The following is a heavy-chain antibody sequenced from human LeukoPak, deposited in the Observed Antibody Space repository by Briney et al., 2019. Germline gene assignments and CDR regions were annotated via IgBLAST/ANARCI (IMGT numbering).Heavy chain of an antibody. Sequence: PSETLSLTCTVSGGSISSYYWSWIRQPAGKGLEWIGRIYTSGSTNYNPSLKSRVTMSVDTSKNQFSLKLSSVTAADTAVYYCARGPFYYYDSSGYYTPWGQGTLVTVSS. CDR2: IYTSGST. CDR1: GGSISSYY. CDR3: ARGPFYYYDSSGYYTP. J-gene: IGHJ5*02. D-gene: IGHD3-22*01. V-gene: IGHV4-4*07.